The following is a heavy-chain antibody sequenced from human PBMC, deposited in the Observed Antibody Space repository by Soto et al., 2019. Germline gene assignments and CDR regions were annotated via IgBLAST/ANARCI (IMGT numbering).Heavy chain of an antibody. CDR2: MNPNSGNT. Sequence: ASVKVSCKASGYTYTCYDINWVRQATGQGLEWMGWMNPNSGNTGYAQKFQGRVTMTRNTSISTAYMELSSLRSEDTAVYYCARRYDFWSGSLSLMDVWGKGTTVTVSS. CDR1: GYTYTCYD. V-gene: IGHV1-8*01. J-gene: IGHJ6*03. CDR3: ARRYDFWSGSLSLMDV. D-gene: IGHD3-3*01.